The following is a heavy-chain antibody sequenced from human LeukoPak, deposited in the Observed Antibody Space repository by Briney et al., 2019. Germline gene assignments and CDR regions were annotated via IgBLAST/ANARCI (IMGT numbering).Heavy chain of an antibody. CDR2: IYHSGST. V-gene: IGHV4-4*02. Sequence: SETLSLTCAVSGGSISSSNWWSWVRQPPGKGLEWIGEIYHSGSTNYNPSLKSRVTISVDTSKNQFSLKLSSVTAADTAVYYCARASRIFGVVSHYFDYWGQGTLVTVSS. CDR1: GGSISSSNW. J-gene: IGHJ4*02. CDR3: ARASRIFGVVSHYFDY. D-gene: IGHD3-3*01.